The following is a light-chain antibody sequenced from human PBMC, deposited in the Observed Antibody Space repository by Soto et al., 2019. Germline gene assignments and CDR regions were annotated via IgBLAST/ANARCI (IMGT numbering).Light chain of an antibody. CDR2: GVS. V-gene: IGLV2-14*01. CDR3: SSYTSSSNPPYV. CDR1: GSDIGGYNY. J-gene: IGLJ1*01. Sequence: QSALTQPASVSGSPGQSITISCTGAGSDIGGYNYVSWYQQHPGKAPKLMIYGVSHRPSGVSNRFSGSKSGNTASLTISGLQAEDEADYYCSSYTSSSNPPYVFGTGTKVTVL.